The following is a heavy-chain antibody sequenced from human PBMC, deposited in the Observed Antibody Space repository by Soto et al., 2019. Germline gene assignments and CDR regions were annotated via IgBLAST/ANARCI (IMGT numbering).Heavy chain of an antibody. Sequence: ASVKVSCKASGYTFTSYAMHWVRQAPGQRLEWMGWINAGNGNTKYSQKFQGRVTITRDTSASTAYMELSSLRSEDTAVYYCAREEYCSGGSCYSVDYWGQGTLVTVSS. J-gene: IGHJ4*02. CDR1: GYTFTSYA. V-gene: IGHV1-3*01. CDR3: AREEYCSGGSCYSVDY. CDR2: INAGNGNT. D-gene: IGHD2-15*01.